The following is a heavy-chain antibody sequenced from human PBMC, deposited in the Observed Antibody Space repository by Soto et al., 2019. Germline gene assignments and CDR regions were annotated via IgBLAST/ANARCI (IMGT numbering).Heavy chain of an antibody. V-gene: IGHV6-1*01. CDR2: TYYRSKWHD. CDR3: ARSAYFKAWLDP. D-gene: IGHD2-21*01. CDR1: GDSVSSNTAP. J-gene: IGHJ5*02. Sequence: QVQLQESGPGLVQPSQTLSLTCAISGDSVSSNTAPWNWIRRSPSTGLEWVGRTYYRSKWHDDYPDPVKSRIIINADTPGNQFSLQLNSVTPEDTAVYYCARSAYFKAWLDPWGQGILVTVSS.